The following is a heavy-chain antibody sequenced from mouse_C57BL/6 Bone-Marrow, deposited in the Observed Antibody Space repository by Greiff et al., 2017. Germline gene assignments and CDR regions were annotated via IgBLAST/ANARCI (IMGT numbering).Heavy chain of an antibody. D-gene: IGHD1-1*01. Sequence: QVQLQQSGPELVKPGASVKISCKASGYAFSSSWMNWVKQSPGKGLEWIGRIYPGDGDTNYNGKFKGKATLTADKSSSTAYMQLSSLTSEDSAVYFCVSGVLRYYFDYWGQGTTLTVSS. J-gene: IGHJ2*01. CDR3: VSGVLRYYFDY. CDR2: IYPGDGDT. V-gene: IGHV1-82*01. CDR1: GYAFSSSW.